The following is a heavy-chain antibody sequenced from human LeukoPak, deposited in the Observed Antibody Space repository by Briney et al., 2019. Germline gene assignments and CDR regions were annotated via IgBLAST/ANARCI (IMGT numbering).Heavy chain of an antibody. CDR1: GYTFTGYY. CDR3: ARSPHILTGENFDF. CDR2: INPNSGGT. Sequence: RASVKVSCKASGYTFTGYYMHWVRQAPGQGLEWMGWINPNSGGTNYAQKFQDRVSMTRDTSISTAYMQLSRLRSDDTAVYYCARSPHILTGENFDFWGQGTLLPVSS. V-gene: IGHV1-2*02. J-gene: IGHJ4*02. D-gene: IGHD3-9*01.